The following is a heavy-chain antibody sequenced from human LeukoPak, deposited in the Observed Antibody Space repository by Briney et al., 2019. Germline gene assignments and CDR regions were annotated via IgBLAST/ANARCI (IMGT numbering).Heavy chain of an antibody. J-gene: IGHJ4*02. CDR3: ATVRIATPLNRVDF. D-gene: IGHD6-13*01. CDR2: INHSGST. V-gene: IGHV4-34*01. CDR1: GGSFSGYY. Sequence: SETLSLTCAVYGGSFSGYYWSWIRQPPGKGLEWIGEINHSGSTNYNPSLKSRVTISVDTSKNQFSLKLSSVTAADTAVYYCATVRIATPLNRVDFWGQGTLVTVSS.